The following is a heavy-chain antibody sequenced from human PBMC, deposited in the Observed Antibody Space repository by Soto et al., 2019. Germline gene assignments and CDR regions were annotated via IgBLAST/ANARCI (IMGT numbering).Heavy chain of an antibody. J-gene: IGHJ4*02. V-gene: IGHV3-30-3*01. CDR2: RPPDGGTK. CDR1: GFTFSGYS. D-gene: IGHD1-1*01. Sequence: GGSLRLSCATSGFTFSGYSLHWFRQAPGKGLEWVAVRPPDGGTKFYAGSVKGRFTVSRDNSKNTLYLQMNSLSAEDTAVYYSPREVALTTWYFYDCGQGILVTASS. CDR3: PREVALTTWYFYD.